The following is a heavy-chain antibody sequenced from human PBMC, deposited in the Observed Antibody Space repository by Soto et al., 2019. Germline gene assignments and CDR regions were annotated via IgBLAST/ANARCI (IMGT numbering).Heavy chain of an antibody. CDR1: GLAFSTYG. CDR3: AKLGGSLEGGHAFDI. CDR2: ISYDGSQE. V-gene: IGHV3-30*18. Sequence: VQLVESGGGVVQPGTSLRLSCSASGLAFSTYGMHWVRQAPGRGLEWVTLISYDGSQEYYADSVKGRFTISRDNSKNTLYLQMNSLRIEDTAVYYCAKLGGSLEGGHAFDIWGQGTMVTVSS. D-gene: IGHD3-10*01. J-gene: IGHJ3*02.